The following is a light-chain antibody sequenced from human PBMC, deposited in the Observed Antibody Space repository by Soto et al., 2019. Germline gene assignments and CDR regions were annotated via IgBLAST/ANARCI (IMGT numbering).Light chain of an antibody. J-gene: IGKJ4*01. V-gene: IGKV3-20*01. CDR2: GAS. CDR1: QSVSSSY. CDR3: QQYGSSPLT. Sequence: EIVLTQSPGTLSLSPGERATLSCRASQSVSSSYLAWYQQKPGQAPRLLIYGASSRATGIPARFSGSGSGTDFTLTINRLEPEDFAVYYCQQYGSSPLTFGGGTKVEIK.